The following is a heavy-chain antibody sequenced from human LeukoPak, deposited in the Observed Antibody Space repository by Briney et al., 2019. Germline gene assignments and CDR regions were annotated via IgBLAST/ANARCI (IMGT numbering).Heavy chain of an antibody. CDR2: INPNSGGT. V-gene: IGHV1-2*02. CDR1: GYTFTGYY. J-gene: IGHJ4*02. CDR3: ASVYSSGWFWDY. D-gene: IGHD6-19*01. Sequence: ASVKVSCKASGYTFTGYYMHWVRQAPGQGLEWMGWINPNSGGTNYAQKFQGRVTMTRDTSISTAYMELSNLRSDDTAVYYCASVYSSGWFWDYWGQGTLVTVSS.